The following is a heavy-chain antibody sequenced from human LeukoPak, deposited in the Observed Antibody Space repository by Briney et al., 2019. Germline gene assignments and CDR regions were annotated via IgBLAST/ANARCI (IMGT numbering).Heavy chain of an antibody. CDR1: GGSVSSSNW. V-gene: IGHV4-4*02. CDR3: PSGWGHTGYDYVWGSYRPCFDY. CDR2: IYHSGST. Sequence: PSGTLSLTCAVSGGSVSSSNWWSWVRQPPGKGLEWIGEIYHSGSTNYNPSLKSRVTISVDKSKNQFSLKLSSVTAADTAVYYCPSGWGHTGYDYVWGSYRPCFDYWGQGTLVTVSA. D-gene: IGHD3-16*02. J-gene: IGHJ4*02.